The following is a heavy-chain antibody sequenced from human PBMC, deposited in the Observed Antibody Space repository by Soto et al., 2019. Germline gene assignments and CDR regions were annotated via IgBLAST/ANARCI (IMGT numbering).Heavy chain of an antibody. V-gene: IGHV4-30-2*01. D-gene: IGHD2-15*01. CDR3: ARGGRYCSGGSCYSAEYFQH. Sequence: SETLSLTCAVSGGSISSGGYSWSWIRQPPGKGLEWIGYIYHSGSTYYNPSLKSRVTISVDRSKNQFSLKLSSVTAADTAVYYCARGGRYCSGGSCYSAEYFQHWGQATLVTVSS. CDR1: GGSISSGGYS. CDR2: IYHSGST. J-gene: IGHJ1*01.